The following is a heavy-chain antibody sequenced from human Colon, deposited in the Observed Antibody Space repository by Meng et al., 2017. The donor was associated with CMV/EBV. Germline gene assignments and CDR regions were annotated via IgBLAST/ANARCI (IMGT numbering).Heavy chain of an antibody. CDR3: VRDPAPVGKGVWFDS. Sequence: ASVKVSCKASGYTFTAYFLHWFRQAPGQGLEWMGWSNPKTGATKFAQTFQDRVTVTLDTSISTGYMELSRLTSDDTAIYYCVRDPAPVGKGVWFDSWGQGTLVTVSS. D-gene: IGHD6-13*01. CDR2: SNPKTGAT. J-gene: IGHJ5*01. CDR1: GYTFTAYF. V-gene: IGHV1-2*02.